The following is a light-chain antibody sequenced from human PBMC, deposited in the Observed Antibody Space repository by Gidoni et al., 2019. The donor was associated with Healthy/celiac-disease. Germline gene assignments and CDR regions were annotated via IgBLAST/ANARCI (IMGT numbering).Light chain of an antibody. CDR1: QSVLYSSNNKNY. J-gene: IGKJ4*01. CDR3: QQYYSTPPLT. CDR2: WAS. Sequence: DIVMTQSPASLAVSLGERATINCKSSQSVLYSSNNKNYLAWYQQKPGQPPKLLIYWASTRESGVPDRCSGSGSGTDFTLTISSLQAEDVAVYYCQQYYSTPPLTFXGXTKVEIK. V-gene: IGKV4-1*01.